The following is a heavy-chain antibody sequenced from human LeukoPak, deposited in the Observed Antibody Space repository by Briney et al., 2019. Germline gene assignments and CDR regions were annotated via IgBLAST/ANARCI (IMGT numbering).Heavy chain of an antibody. Sequence: PGGSLRLPCAASGFTFSSYSMNWVRQAPGKGLEWVSSISSSSSYIYYADSVKGRFTISRDNAKNSLYLQMNSLRAEDTAVYYCARGRSVVPAVPGGHYYMDVWGKGTTVTVSS. J-gene: IGHJ6*03. V-gene: IGHV3-21*01. D-gene: IGHD2-2*01. CDR2: ISSSSSYI. CDR3: ARGRSVVPAVPGGHYYMDV. CDR1: GFTFSSYS.